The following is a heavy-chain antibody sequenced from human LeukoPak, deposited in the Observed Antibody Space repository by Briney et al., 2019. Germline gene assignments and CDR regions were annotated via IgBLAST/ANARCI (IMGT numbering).Heavy chain of an antibody. Sequence: SVKVSCKASGYTFTSYGISWVRQAPGQGLEWMGWISAYNGNTNYAQKFQGRVTMTRDTSISTAYMELSRLRSDDTAVYYCARDMKSMVRGVKGEFDYWGQGTLVTVSS. D-gene: IGHD3-10*01. J-gene: IGHJ4*02. CDR3: ARDMKSMVRGVKGEFDY. CDR2: ISAYNGNT. CDR1: GYTFTSYG. V-gene: IGHV1-18*01.